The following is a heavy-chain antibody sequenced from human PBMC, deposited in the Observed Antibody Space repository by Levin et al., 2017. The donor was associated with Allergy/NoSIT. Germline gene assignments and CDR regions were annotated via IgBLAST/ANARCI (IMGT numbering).Heavy chain of an antibody. D-gene: IGHD1-26*01. CDR1: GFSFSSYD. CDR3: AREYGAPGHWYFDL. V-gene: IGHV3-13*01. Sequence: PSETLSLTCAASGFSFSSYDMHWVRQTTGKGLEWVSGIDTGGGTYYPGSVKGRFTISRESAKNSLYLQMNSLGAGDTAVYYCAREYGAPGHWYFDLWGRGTLVTVSS. J-gene: IGHJ2*01. CDR2: IDTGGGT.